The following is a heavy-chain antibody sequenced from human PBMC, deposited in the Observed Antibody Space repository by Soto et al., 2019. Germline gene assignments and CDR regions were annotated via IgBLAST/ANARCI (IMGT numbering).Heavy chain of an antibody. V-gene: IGHV1-3*01. CDR3: ASEVVTAAILFI. CDR2: INAGNGNT. J-gene: IGHJ4*02. Sequence: ASVKVSCKASGYTFTSYAMHWVRQAPGQRLEWMGWINAGNGNTKYSKKFQGRVTITRDTSESTAYMELSSLRSEDTAVYYGASEVVTAAILFIWGQGNPVT. CDR1: GYTFTSYA. D-gene: IGHD2-2*01.